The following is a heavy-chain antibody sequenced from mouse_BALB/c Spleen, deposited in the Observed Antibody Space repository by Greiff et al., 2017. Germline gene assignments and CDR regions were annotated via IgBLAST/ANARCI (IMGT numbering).Heavy chain of an antibody. CDR3: TREDGNYLAWFAY. CDR2: IYPSDSYT. J-gene: IGHJ3*01. D-gene: IGHD2-1*01. CDR1: GYTFTSYW. V-gene: IGHV1-69*02. Sequence: VQLQQPGAELVRPGASVKLSCKASGYTFTSYWINWVKQRPGQGLEWIGNIYPSDSYTNYNQKFKDKATLTVDKSSSTAYMQLSSPTSEDSAVYYCTREDGNYLAWFAYWGQGTLVTVSA.